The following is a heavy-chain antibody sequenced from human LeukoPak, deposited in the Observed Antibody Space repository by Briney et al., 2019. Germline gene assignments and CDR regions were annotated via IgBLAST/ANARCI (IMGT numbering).Heavy chain of an antibody. CDR3: AKVGYGGGSWGAFDI. Sequence: GGSLSLSCAASGFTFSSFAMSWVRQAPGKGLEWVSAISGSVGSTYYADSAKGRFTISRDNCKTTLYLQMNSLRAEDTAVYYCAKVGYGGGSWGAFDIWGQGTMVTVSS. D-gene: IGHD2-15*01. CDR2: ISGSVGST. J-gene: IGHJ3*02. V-gene: IGHV3-23*01. CDR1: GFTFSSFA.